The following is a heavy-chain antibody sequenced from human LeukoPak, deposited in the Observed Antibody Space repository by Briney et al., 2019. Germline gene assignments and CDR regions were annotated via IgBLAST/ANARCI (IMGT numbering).Heavy chain of an antibody. V-gene: IGHV1-2*02. CDR1: GYIFTGYY. CDR3: ARGITMVRGVIHIGADWFDP. Sequence: ASVKVSCRTSGYIFTGYYIHWVRQAPGQGLEGMGWINPNSGGTKYAQKLQGRATMTRDTSISTAYMELSRLRSEDMAVYYCARGITMVRGVIHIGADWFDPWGQGTLVTVSS. CDR2: INPNSGGT. D-gene: IGHD3-10*01. J-gene: IGHJ5*02.